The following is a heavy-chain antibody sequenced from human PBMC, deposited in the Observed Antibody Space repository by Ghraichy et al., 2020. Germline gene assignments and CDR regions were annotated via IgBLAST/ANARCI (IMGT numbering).Heavy chain of an antibody. CDR2: VSNVGNTI. Sequence: GGSLRLSCAASGFTFGDYYMNWIRQAPGKGLEWLSYVSNVGNTIYYADSVKGRFTISRDNTKNSLYLQMNSLRAEDTAVYYCAGGFCSGGSCLLPYYYYGMDVWGQGTTVTVSS. D-gene: IGHD2-15*01. CDR1: GFTFGDYY. J-gene: IGHJ6*02. V-gene: IGHV3-11*01. CDR3: AGGFCSGGSCLLPYYYYGMDV.